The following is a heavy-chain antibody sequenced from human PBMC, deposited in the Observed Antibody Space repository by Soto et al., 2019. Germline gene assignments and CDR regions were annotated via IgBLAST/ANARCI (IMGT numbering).Heavy chain of an antibody. V-gene: IGHV3-64D*08. CDR2: ISSTGGST. J-gene: IGHJ4*02. D-gene: IGHD3-22*01. CDR3: VNSGFKSNYYDSSGYWGHFDH. CDR1: GFTFSSYA. Sequence: GGSLRLSCSVSGFTFSSYAMHWVRQAPGKGLEYVSAISSTGGSTYYADSVKGRFTISRDNSKNTLYLQMSSLRAEDTPVYYCVNSGFKSNYYDSSGYWGHFDHWGQGTLVTVSS.